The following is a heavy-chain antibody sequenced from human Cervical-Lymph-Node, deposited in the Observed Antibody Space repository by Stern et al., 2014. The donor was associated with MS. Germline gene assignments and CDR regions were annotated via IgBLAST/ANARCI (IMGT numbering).Heavy chain of an antibody. CDR3: ATGPMTIYDYTWGNYRLEY. D-gene: IGHD3-16*02. V-gene: IGHV1-69*12. CDR2: LIPIFRRT. CDR1: GGTFSKFG. J-gene: IGHJ4*02. Sequence: QVQLVQSGAEVRKPGSSVKIFCKPSGGTFSKFGVTWVRQAPGHGPEWVGGLIPIFRRTNSAQKFQDRVAITADESTTTAYMELSSLTFEDTAVYYCATGPMTIYDYTWGNYRLEYWGQGTLVTVSS.